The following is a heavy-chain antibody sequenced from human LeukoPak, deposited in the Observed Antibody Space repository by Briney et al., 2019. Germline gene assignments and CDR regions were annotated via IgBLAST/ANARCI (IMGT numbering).Heavy chain of an antibody. CDR1: GFTFSSYS. CDR3: ARVPGDCSGGSCYLGYYYGMDV. D-gene: IGHD2-15*01. J-gene: IGHJ6*02. Sequence: PGGSLRLSCAASGFTFSSYSMNWVRQAPGKGLEWVSSISSSSSYIYYADSVKGRFTISRDNAKNSLYLQVNSLRAEDTAVYYCARVPGDCSGGSCYLGYYYGMDVWGQGTTVTVSS. V-gene: IGHV3-21*01. CDR2: ISSSSSYI.